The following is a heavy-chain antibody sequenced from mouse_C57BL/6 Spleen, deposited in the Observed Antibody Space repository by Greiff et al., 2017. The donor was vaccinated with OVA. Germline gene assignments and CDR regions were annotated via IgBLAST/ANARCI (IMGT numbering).Heavy chain of an antibody. D-gene: IGHD1-2*01. CDR3: ARSSLDY. J-gene: IGHJ2*01. CDR2: INPSTGGT. V-gene: IGHV1-42*01. CDR1: GYSFTGYY. Sequence: EVKLMESGPELVKPGASVKISCKASGYSFTGYYMNWVKQSPEKSLEWIGEINPSTGGTTYNQKFKAKATLTVDKSSSTAYMQLKSLTSEDSAVYYCARSSLDYWGQGTTLTVSS.